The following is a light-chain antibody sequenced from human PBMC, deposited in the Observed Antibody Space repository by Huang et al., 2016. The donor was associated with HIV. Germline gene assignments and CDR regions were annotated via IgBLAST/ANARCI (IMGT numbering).Light chain of an antibody. CDR1: QTVSSN. CDR2: AAS. CDR3: QHYRVWPPVYT. J-gene: IGKJ2*01. V-gene: IGKV3-15*01. Sequence: SLPPGERATLSCRASQTVSSNLAWYQQKPGQAPRLLIYAASTRATDIPARFSDSGSGTEFTLTISSLQSEDFAVYYCQHYRVWPPVYTFGQGTKLEIK.